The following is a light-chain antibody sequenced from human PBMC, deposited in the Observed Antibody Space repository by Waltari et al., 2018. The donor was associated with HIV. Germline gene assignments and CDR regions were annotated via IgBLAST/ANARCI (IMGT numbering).Light chain of an antibody. CDR3: SSYTSRDTFV. Sequence: QSALTQPAAVSGSPGQSITIACTRARCHVVTYNHFSWYQQLPGKAPKLIIYDVSNLPSGLSNRFSGSKSGNTASLTISGLQAEDEGYYYCSSYTSRDTFVFGTGTEVTVL. CDR1: RCHVVTYNH. V-gene: IGLV2-14*03. J-gene: IGLJ1*01. CDR2: DVS.